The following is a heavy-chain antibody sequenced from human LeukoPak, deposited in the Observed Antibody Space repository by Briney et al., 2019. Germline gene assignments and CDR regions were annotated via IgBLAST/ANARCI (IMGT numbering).Heavy chain of an antibody. J-gene: IGHJ4*02. CDR2: IYYSGNT. CDR3: ARQTGSGLFILP. CDR1: GGSIGSGSYY. D-gene: IGHD3/OR15-3a*01. V-gene: IGHV4-39*01. Sequence: SETLSLTCTVSGGSIGSGSYYWGWIRQPPGKGLEWIGSIYYSGNTYYNASLKSQVSISIDTSKNQFSLRLTSVTAADTAVYYCARQTGSGLFILPGGQGTLVTVSS.